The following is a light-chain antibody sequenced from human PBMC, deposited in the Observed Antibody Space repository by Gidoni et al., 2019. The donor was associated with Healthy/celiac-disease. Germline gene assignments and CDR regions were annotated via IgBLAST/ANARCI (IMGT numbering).Light chain of an antibody. V-gene: IGKV3-20*01. Sequence: EMVLTQPPGTLSLSPGERATLSCRASQSVSSSYFAWYQQKPGQAPRLLIYGASSRAPGIPDRFSGSGSGTDFTLTISRLEPEDFAVYYCQQYGSSPRTFGQGTQVEIK. CDR3: QQYGSSPRT. J-gene: IGKJ1*01. CDR1: QSVSSSY. CDR2: GAS.